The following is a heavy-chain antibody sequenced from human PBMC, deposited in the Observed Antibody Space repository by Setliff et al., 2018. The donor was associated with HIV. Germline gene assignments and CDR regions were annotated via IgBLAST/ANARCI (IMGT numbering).Heavy chain of an antibody. CDR3: ARANTVTSKGQALDI. CDR1: GFSLSNGRMG. J-gene: IGHJ3*02. D-gene: IGHD4-17*01. V-gene: IGHV2-70*04. CDR2: IDCNGDK. Sequence: SGPTLVNPTETLTLTCTVSGFSLSNGRMGVSWIRQPPGKALEWLANIDCNGDKFYSPSLKTRLTISKDTSKNQVVLTVTNMYPVDTATYYCARANTVTSKGQALDIWGQGTRVTVSS.